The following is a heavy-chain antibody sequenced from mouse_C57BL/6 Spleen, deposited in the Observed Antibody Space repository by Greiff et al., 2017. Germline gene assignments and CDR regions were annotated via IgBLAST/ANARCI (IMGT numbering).Heavy chain of an antibody. J-gene: IGHJ1*03. D-gene: IGHD1-1*01. V-gene: IGHV1-52*01. CDR1: GSTFTSYW. Sequence: QVQLQQPGAELVRPGSSVKLSCKASGSTFTSYWMPWVKQRPIQGLEWIGNIDPSDSETHYNQKFKDKAPLPVDKSSSTEYMQLSSLTSEDSAVYYWARTPSTTVVAPGVWGTGTTVTVSS. CDR3: ARTPSTTVVAPGV. CDR2: IDPSDSET.